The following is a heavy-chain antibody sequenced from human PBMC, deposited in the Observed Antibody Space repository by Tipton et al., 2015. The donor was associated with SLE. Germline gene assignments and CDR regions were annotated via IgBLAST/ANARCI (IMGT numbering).Heavy chain of an antibody. Sequence: TLSLTCTVSGGSISSHYWSWIRQPPGKGLEWIGYIYYSGSTNYNPSLKSRGTISVDTSKNQFSLKLSSVTAADTAVYYCASVLRGDYWYFDLWGRGTLVTVSS. J-gene: IGHJ2*01. CDR2: IYYSGST. V-gene: IGHV4-59*08. CDR3: ASVLRGDYWYFDL. D-gene: IGHD3-3*01. CDR1: GGSISSHY.